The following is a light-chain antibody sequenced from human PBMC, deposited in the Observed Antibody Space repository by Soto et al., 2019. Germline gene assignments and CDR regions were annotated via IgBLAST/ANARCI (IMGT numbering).Light chain of an antibody. CDR3: QSYDSSLSGSV. CDR2: GNS. Sequence: QSVLTQPPSVSGGPGQRVTISCTGSRSNIGAGYDVHWYQQLPGTAPKLLIYGNSNRPSGVPDRFSGSKSGTSASLAITGLQAEAEADYYCQSYDSSLSGSVFGGGTQLTVL. V-gene: IGLV1-40*01. J-gene: IGLJ3*02. CDR1: RSNIGAGYD.